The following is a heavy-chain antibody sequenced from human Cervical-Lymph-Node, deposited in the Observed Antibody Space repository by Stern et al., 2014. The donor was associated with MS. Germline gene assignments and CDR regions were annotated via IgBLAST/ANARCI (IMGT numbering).Heavy chain of an antibody. D-gene: IGHD3-10*01. CDR3: ARGVLGFGEFPYGMDV. J-gene: IGHJ6*02. V-gene: IGHV4-4*07. CDR1: GGSISSYY. Sequence: QVQLQESGPGKVKPSETLSLTCSVSGGSISSYYCSWVRQPAGKGLEWIGRINTFGSTNFNPSLRSRLTMSLDTSKTQFSLKLKSVTAADTAVYYCARGVLGFGEFPYGMDVWGQGTTVTVSS. CDR2: INTFGST.